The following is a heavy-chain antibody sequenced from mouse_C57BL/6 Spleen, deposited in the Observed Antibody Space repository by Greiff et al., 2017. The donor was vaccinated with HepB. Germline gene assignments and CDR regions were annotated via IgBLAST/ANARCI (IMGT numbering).Heavy chain of an antibody. J-gene: IGHJ2*01. Sequence: QVQLQQPGAELVRPGSSVKLSCKASGYTFTSYWMDWVKQRPGQGLEWIGNIYPSDSETHYNQKFKDKATLTVDKSSSTAYMQLSSLTSEDSAVYYCARRGYGSSEDYWGQGTTLTVSS. CDR3: ARRGYGSSEDY. CDR2: IYPSDSET. D-gene: IGHD1-1*01. V-gene: IGHV1-61*01. CDR1: GYTFTSYW.